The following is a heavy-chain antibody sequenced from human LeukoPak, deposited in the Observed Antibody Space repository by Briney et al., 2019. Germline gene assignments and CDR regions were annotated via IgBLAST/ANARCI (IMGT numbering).Heavy chain of an antibody. V-gene: IGHV3-64*01. CDR3: AAGGNFDY. CDR2: ISSNGGST. CDR1: GFTFSSYA. J-gene: IGHJ4*02. D-gene: IGHD4-23*01. Sequence: GGSLRLSCAASGFTFSSYAMHWVRQAPGKGLEYVSAISSNGGSTYYANSVKGRFTISRDNSKNTLYLQMGSLRAEDMAVYYCAAGGNFDYWGQGTLVTVSS.